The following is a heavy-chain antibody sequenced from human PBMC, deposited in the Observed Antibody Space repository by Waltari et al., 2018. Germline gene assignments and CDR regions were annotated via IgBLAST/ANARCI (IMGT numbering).Heavy chain of an antibody. D-gene: IGHD3-3*01. Sequence: QLQLQESGPGLVKPSETLSLTCTVSGGSISSSSYYWGWIRQPPGKGLEWIGSIYYMGSTYYNPSLKSRVTISVDTSKNQFSLKLSSVTAADTAVYYCAITSRTYYDFWSGYQYYFDYWGQGTLVTVSS. CDR2: IYYMGST. CDR1: GGSISSSSYY. CDR3: AITSRTYYDFWSGYQYYFDY. V-gene: IGHV4-39*01. J-gene: IGHJ4*02.